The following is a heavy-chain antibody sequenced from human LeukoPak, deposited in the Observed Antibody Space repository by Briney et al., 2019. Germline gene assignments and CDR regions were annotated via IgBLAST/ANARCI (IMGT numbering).Heavy chain of an antibody. CDR1: GFTFDDYA. CDR2: ISWNSGSI. Sequence: GGSLRLSCAASGFTFDDYAMHWVRQAPGKGLEWVSGISWNSGSIGYADSVKGRFTISRDNAKNSLYLQMNSLRAEDTALYYCAKPGEASNYYFDCWGQGALVTVSS. J-gene: IGHJ4*02. CDR3: AKPGEASNYYFDC. D-gene: IGHD2-21*01. V-gene: IGHV3-9*01.